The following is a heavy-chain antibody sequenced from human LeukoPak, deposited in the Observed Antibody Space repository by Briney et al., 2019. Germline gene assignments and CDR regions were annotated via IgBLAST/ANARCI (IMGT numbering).Heavy chain of an antibody. CDR2: MNPNSGNT. CDR1: GGTFSSYD. D-gene: IGHD2-2*01. Sequence: ASVKVSCKASGGTFSSYDINWVRQATGQGLEWMGWMNPNSGNTGYAQKFQGRVTITRNTSISTAYMELSSLRSEDTAVYYCARRYCSSTSCFDPWGQGTLVTVSS. V-gene: IGHV1-8*03. CDR3: ARRYCSSTSCFDP. J-gene: IGHJ5*02.